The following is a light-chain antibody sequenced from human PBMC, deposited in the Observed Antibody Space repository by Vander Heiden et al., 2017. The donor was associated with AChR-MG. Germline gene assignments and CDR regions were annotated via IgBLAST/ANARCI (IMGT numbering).Light chain of an antibody. CDR1: QSVSSY. CDR3: QHYNKWPYT. V-gene: IGKV3-15*01. Sequence: DIVMTQSPATLSVSPGERATLSCRASQSVSSYLAWYQQKPGQAPRLLIYGASTRATGIPSRFSGSGSGTEFTLTVSSLQSEDFAVYYCQHYNKWPYTFGQGTKLEIK. CDR2: GAS. J-gene: IGKJ2*01.